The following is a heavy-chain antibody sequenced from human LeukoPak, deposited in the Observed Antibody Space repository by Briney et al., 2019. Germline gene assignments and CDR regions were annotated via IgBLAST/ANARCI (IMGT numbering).Heavy chain of an antibody. Sequence: SETLSLTCAVYGGSFSGYYWSWIRQPPGKGLEWIGEINHSGSTNYNPSLKSRVIMSVDTSQNQFSLRLSSVTAADTAMYYCAKSRGDFSAGYTFDYWGQGALVTVSS. J-gene: IGHJ4*02. V-gene: IGHV4-34*01. CDR2: INHSGST. CDR1: GGSFSGYY. D-gene: IGHD5-12*01. CDR3: AKSRGDFSAGYTFDY.